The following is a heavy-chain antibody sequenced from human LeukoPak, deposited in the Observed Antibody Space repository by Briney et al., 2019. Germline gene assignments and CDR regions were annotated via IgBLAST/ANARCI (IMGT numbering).Heavy chain of an antibody. Sequence: ASVKVSCKASGYTFTGYYMHWVRQAPGQGLEWMGWINPNSGGTNYAQKFQGRVTMTRNTSISTAYMELSRLRSDDTAVYYCARDVAVVIQGGYYYYYMDVWGKGTTVTVSS. CDR1: GYTFTGYY. CDR3: ARDVAVVIQGGYYYYYMDV. D-gene: IGHD3-3*01. J-gene: IGHJ6*03. V-gene: IGHV1-2*02. CDR2: INPNSGGT.